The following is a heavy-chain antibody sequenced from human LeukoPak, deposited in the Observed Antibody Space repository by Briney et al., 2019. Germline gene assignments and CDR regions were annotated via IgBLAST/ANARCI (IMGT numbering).Heavy chain of an antibody. J-gene: IGHJ5*02. V-gene: IGHV3-74*01. D-gene: IGHD2-21*02. CDR2: ISSDGTRT. CDR3: ARSPNCGGDCS. Sequence: GGSLRLSCAVSGFTFSTYWMHWVRQAPGKGPVWVSRISSDGTRTSYVDSVRGRFTISRDNAKNTLYPQMNSLRVEDTAVYYCARSPNCGGDCSWGQGTLVTVSS. CDR1: GFTFSTYW.